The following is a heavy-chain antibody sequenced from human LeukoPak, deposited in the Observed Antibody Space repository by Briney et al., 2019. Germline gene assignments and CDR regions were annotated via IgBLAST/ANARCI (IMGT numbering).Heavy chain of an antibody. D-gene: IGHD3-22*01. CDR3: ARTTYYYDSSGYYLGY. Sequence: SVEVSCKASGGTFSSYAISWVRQAPGQGLEWMGGIIPIFGTANYAQKFQGRVTITADESTSTAYMELSSLRSEDTAVYYCARTTYYYDSSGYYLGYWGQGTLVTVSS. CDR1: GGTFSSYA. CDR2: IIPIFGTA. V-gene: IGHV1-69*13. J-gene: IGHJ4*02.